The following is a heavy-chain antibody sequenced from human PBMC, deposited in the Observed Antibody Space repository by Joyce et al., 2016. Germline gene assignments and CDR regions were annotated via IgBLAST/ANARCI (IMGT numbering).Heavy chain of an antibody. CDR3: ATIFGVFVSNSFDN. CDR2: IDHDGTKI. CDR1: GFTFNRHL. V-gene: IGHV3-74*01. D-gene: IGHD3-3*01. Sequence: EVQLVESGGGLVQPGGSLKLSCAASGFTFNRHLMHWVRQAPGKGAVWVSRIDHDGTKIRDAVFVEGRFIISRDNAKNTLYLQLTNLRVEDTAIYYCATIFGVFVSNSFDNWGQGTLVTVSS. J-gene: IGHJ4*02.